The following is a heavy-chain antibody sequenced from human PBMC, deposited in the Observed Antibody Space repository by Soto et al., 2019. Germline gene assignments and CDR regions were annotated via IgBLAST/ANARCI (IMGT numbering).Heavy chain of an antibody. Sequence: GASVKVSCKASGGTFSSYAINWVRQAPGQGLEWMGWIFPIFGTANYAQKFQGRVTITADKSTSTAYMELNSLRSEDTAVYYCARDPDYGGNSGLGLVDYWGQGTLVTVSS. D-gene: IGHD4-17*01. CDR1: GGTFSSYA. CDR3: ARDPDYGGNSGLGLVDY. J-gene: IGHJ4*02. CDR2: IFPIFGTA. V-gene: IGHV1-69*06.